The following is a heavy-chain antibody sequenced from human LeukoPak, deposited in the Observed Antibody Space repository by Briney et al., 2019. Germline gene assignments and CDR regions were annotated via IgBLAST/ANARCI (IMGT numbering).Heavy chain of an antibody. CDR1: GFSLSTSGMC. CDR2: IDWDDDK. V-gene: IGHV2-70*01. D-gene: IGHD2-15*01. J-gene: IGHJ6*02. CDR3: ARILRYCIGEVESSQDV. Sequence: ESGPTLVNPTQTLTLTCTFSGFSLSTSGMCVSWIRQPPGKALEWLALIDWDDDKYYSTSLKTRLTISKDTSKNQVVLTVTNMDPVDTATYYCARILRYCIGEVESSQDVWGQGTSVTVSS.